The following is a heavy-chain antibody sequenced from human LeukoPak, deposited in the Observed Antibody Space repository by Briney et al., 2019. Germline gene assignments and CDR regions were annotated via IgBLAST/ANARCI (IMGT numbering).Heavy chain of an antibody. D-gene: IGHD3-16*01. J-gene: IGHJ6*03. V-gene: IGHV3-43*01. CDR3: AKESEPKRYYVYVWGNHYYMDV. CDR1: GFTFSNHY. Sequence: PGGSLRLSCVASGFTFSNHYMTWVRQAPGKGLEWVSLISWDGGSTYYADSVKGRFTISRDNSKNSLYLQMNSLRTEDTALYYCAKESEPKRYYVYVWGNHYYMDVWGKGTTVTVSS. CDR2: ISWDGGST.